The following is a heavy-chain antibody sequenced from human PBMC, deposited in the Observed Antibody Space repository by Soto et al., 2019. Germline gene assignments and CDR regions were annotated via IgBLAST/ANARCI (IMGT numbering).Heavy chain of an antibody. V-gene: IGHV5-51*01. CDR1: GYSFTNYW. CDR3: ARTAAAGKNYYGVDV. CDR2: IFPGDSDT. D-gene: IGHD6-13*01. J-gene: IGHJ6*02. Sequence: GESLKISCQGSGYSFTNYWIGWVRQKPGKGLEWMGTIFPGDSDTRYSPSFQGQVTISADKSISTAYLQWSSLKASDTAMYYCARTAAAGKNYYGVDVWGQGTTVTVSS.